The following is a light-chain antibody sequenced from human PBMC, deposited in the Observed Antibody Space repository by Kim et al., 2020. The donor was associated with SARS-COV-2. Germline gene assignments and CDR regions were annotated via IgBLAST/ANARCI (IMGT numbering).Light chain of an antibody. CDR2: DAS. CDR3: QQSYSTPYT. J-gene: IGKJ2*01. Sequence: SASVGDRVTLTCRASQSISSYLNWYQQKPGKAPKLLIYDASSLQSGVPSRFSGSGSGTDFTLTISSLQPEDFATYYCQQSYSTPYTFGQGTKLEI. V-gene: IGKV1-39*01. CDR1: QSISSY.